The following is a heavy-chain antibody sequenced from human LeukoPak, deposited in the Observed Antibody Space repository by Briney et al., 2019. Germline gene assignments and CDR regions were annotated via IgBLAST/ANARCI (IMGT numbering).Heavy chain of an antibody. CDR2: FDPEDGET. D-gene: IGHD1-26*01. V-gene: IGHV1-24*01. J-gene: IGHJ4*02. CDR3: ATSKIVGATPDGRLNY. CDR1: GYTLTELS. Sequence: ASVKVSCKVSGYTLTELSMHWVRQAPGEGLEWMGGFDPEDGETIYAQKFQGRVTMTEDTSTDTAYMELSSLRSEDTAVYYCATSKIVGATPDGRLNYWGQGTLVTVSS.